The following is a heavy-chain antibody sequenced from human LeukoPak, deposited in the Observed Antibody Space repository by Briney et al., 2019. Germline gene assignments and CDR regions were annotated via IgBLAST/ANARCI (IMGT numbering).Heavy chain of an antibody. J-gene: IGHJ4*02. Sequence: GGSLRLSCAASGFTFSRYWMSWVRQAPGKGLEWVANIKEDRSIKYYVDSVKGRLTIFRDNAKSSLYLQVNSLRAEDTAMYYCARIGYSSSSIDYWGQGTLVTVFS. D-gene: IGHD6-13*01. V-gene: IGHV3-7*01. CDR2: IKEDRSIK. CDR3: ARIGYSSSSIDY. CDR1: GFTFSRYW.